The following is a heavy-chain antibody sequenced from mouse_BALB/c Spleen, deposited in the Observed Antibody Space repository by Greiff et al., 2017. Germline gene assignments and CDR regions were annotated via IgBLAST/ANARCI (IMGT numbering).Heavy chain of an antibody. CDR3: TSYGSSWGY. J-gene: IGHJ2*01. CDR1: GYTFTDYE. Sequence: VQLQQSGAELVRPGASVTLSCKASGYTFTDYEMHWVKQTPVHGLEWIGAIDPETGGTAYNQKFKGKATLTADKSSSTAYMELRSLTSEDAAVYYCTSYGSSWGYWGQGTTLTVSS. V-gene: IGHV1-15*01. D-gene: IGHD1-1*01. CDR2: IDPETGGT.